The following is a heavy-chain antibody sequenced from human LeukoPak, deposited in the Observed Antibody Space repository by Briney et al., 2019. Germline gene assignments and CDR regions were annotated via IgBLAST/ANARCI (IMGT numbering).Heavy chain of an antibody. CDR1: GGSISNSF. D-gene: IGHD2-15*01. Sequence: SETLSLTYTVSGGSISNSFWSWIRQPAGKGLEWIGRIYSSGRTNYNPSLKSRVTMSVDPSRNQFSLKLTSVTAADTAVYYCARAPGGCGGTCPFDYWGQGTLVAVSS. CDR2: IYSSGRT. J-gene: IGHJ4*02. CDR3: ARAPGGCGGTCPFDY. V-gene: IGHV4-4*07.